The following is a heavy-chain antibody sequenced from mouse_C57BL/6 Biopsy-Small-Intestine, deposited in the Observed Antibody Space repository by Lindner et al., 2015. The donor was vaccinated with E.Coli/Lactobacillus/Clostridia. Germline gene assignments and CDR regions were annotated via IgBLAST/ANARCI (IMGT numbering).Heavy chain of an antibody. CDR2: ISGGGRHT. CDR1: GFTFSSYG. J-gene: IGHJ4*01. Sequence: VQLQESGGDLVKPGGSLKLSCAVSGFTFSSYGMSWVRQIPDKRLEWVATISGGGRHTYYPDSVKGRFTISRDNAKNTLYLQMSSLRSDDTAMYYCAGRGTLGTDYYAMDYWGQGTSVTVSS. V-gene: IGHV5-6*01. D-gene: IGHD3-3*01. CDR3: AGRGTLGTDYYAMDY.